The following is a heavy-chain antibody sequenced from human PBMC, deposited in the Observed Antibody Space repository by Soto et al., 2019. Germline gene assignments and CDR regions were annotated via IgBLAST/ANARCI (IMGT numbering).Heavy chain of an antibody. D-gene: IGHD3-10*01. CDR2: TYSSSQWYN. CDR3: ARSLGFGYFDY. CDR1: GDSVSSNRAA. Sequence: QVPLQQPGPGLVKPLQTLSLTCATSGDSVSSNRAAWKGVGESPPRALAWRGRTYSSSQWYNDYAASVKGRITINADTSKNQVSLQLDSVTPEDTAVYYCARSLGFGYFDYWGQGTLVTVSS. V-gene: IGHV6-1*01. J-gene: IGHJ4*02.